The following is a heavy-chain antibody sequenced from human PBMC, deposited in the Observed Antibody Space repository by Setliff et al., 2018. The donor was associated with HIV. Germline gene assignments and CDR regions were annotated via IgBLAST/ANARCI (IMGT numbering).Heavy chain of an antibody. CDR1: GYTFTNYG. V-gene: IGHV1-18*01. Sequence: ASVKVSCKASGYTFTNYGISWVRQAPGQGLEWMGWISAYNGNTNYPQKLQGRVTMTTDTSMRTAYIELRSLRSDDTAVYYCARDGGSSWGDYYYYMDVWGKGTTVTVSS. J-gene: IGHJ6*03. D-gene: IGHD6-13*01. CDR2: ISAYNGNT. CDR3: ARDGGSSWGDYYYYMDV.